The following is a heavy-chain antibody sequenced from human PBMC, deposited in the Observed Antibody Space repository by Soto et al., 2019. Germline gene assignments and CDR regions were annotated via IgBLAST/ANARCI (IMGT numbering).Heavy chain of an antibody. J-gene: IGHJ3*01. CDR3: ARGGTSGWLKGAYDV. D-gene: IGHD6-19*01. Sequence: QVQLVQSGAEVKKPGSSVKVSCRASGGTLNKHAITWVRRAPGQGLEWLGGIIPMFGIPNYPQKFQGRVTITADDSTNTSHMELIGLTSADTAVYYCARGGTSGWLKGAYDVWGQGTMVTVSS. V-gene: IGHV1-69*01. CDR1: GGTLNKHA. CDR2: IIPMFGIP.